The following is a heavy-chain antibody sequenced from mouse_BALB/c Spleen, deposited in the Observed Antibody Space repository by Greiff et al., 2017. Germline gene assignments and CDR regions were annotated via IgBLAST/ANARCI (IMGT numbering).Heavy chain of an antibody. J-gene: IGHJ4*01. D-gene: IGHD2-14*01. Sequence: VQLQQSGPGLVAPSQSLSITCTVSGFSLTSYGVHWVRQPPGKGLEWLGVIWAGGSTNYNSALMSRLSISKDNSKSQVFLKMNSLQTDDTAMYYCARDRGYYRDYYAMDYWGQGTSVTVSS. V-gene: IGHV2-9*02. CDR1: GFSLTSYG. CDR3: ARDRGYYRDYYAMDY. CDR2: IWAGGST.